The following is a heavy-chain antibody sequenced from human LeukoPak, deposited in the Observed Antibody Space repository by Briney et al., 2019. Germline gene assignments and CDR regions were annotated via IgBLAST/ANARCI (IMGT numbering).Heavy chain of an antibody. CDR3: ARGISVWDFSNWLWFDP. Sequence: SETLSLTCTGSGGSISSGDYYWSWIRQPPGKVLEWIGYIYYSGSTYYDPSLKSRVTISVDTSKNQFSLKLSSVTAADTAVYYCARGISVWDFSNWLWFDPWGQGTLVTVSS. CDR2: IYYSGST. V-gene: IGHV4-30-4*08. J-gene: IGHJ5*01. D-gene: IGHD4-11*01. CDR1: GGSISSGDYY.